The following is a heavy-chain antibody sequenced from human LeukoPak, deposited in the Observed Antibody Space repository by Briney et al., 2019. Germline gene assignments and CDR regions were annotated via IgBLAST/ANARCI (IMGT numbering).Heavy chain of an antibody. CDR3: ARDLRRGGSYFDY. D-gene: IGHD3-16*01. J-gene: IGHJ4*02. CDR1: GFTFSSYA. Sequence: PGGSLRLSRAASGFTFSSYAMSWVRQAPGKGLEWVSSISSRNTYIYYADSVKGRFTISRDNAKNSVYLQMNSLRADDTAIYYCARDLRRGGSYFDYWGQGTLVTVSS. V-gene: IGHV3-21*04. CDR2: ISSRNTYI.